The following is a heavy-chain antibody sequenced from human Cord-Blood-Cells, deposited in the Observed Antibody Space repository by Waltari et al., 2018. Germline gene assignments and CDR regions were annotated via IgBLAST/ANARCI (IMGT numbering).Heavy chain of an antibody. J-gene: IGHJ4*02. CDR1: GGSISRSSYY. CDR2: IYYRGST. V-gene: IGHV4-39*01. D-gene: IGHD5-18*01. Sequence: QLQLQESGPGLVKPSETLSLTCTVSGGSISRSSYYLGWIRQPPGNGLEWIGSIYYRGSTYSNPSLKSRVTISVDTSKNQFSLKLSSVTAADTAVYYCARKYSYGLDYWGQGTLVTVSS. CDR3: ARKYSYGLDY.